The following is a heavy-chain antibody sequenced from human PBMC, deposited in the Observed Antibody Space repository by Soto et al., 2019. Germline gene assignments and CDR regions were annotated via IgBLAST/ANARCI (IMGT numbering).Heavy chain of an antibody. Sequence: PGGSLRLSCAASGFTFSDYYMSWIRQAPGKGLEWVSYISSSGSTIYYADSVKGRFTISRDNAKNSLYLQMNSLRAEDTAVYYCARVLSFCSGGSCYDAKVGFDYWGQGTLVTVSS. D-gene: IGHD2-15*01. J-gene: IGHJ4*02. CDR3: ARVLSFCSGGSCYDAKVGFDY. CDR1: GFTFSDYY. CDR2: ISSSGSTI. V-gene: IGHV3-11*01.